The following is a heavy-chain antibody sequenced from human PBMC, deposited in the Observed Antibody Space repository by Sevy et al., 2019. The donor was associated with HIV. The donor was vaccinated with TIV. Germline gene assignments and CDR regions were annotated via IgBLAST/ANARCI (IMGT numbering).Heavy chain of an antibody. V-gene: IGHV3-30*18. Sequence: GGSLRLSCAASGFTFSSHGMHWVRQAPGKGLEWVAVISYDGSNKYYADSVKGRFTISRDNSKNTLYLQMNSLRAEDTAVYYCAKDLPPISVAGTSKYSHYYYYGMDVWGQGTTVTVSS. J-gene: IGHJ6*02. CDR2: ISYDGSNK. D-gene: IGHD6-19*01. CDR1: GFTFSSHG. CDR3: AKDLPPISVAGTSKYSHYYYYGMDV.